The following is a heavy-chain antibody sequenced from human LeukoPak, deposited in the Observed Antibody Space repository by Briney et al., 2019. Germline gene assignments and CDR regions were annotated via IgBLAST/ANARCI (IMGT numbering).Heavy chain of an antibody. CDR2: IYSGGST. J-gene: IGHJ4*02. D-gene: IGHD3-3*01. V-gene: IGHV3-66*01. CDR1: GFTFSSYG. Sequence: EGSLRLSCAASGFTFSSYGIHWVRQAPGKGLEWVSVIYSGGSTYYADSVKGRFTISRDNSKNTLYLQMNSLRAEDTAVYYCARFPYDFWSGPPQDYWGQGTLVTVSS. CDR3: ARFPYDFWSGPPQDY.